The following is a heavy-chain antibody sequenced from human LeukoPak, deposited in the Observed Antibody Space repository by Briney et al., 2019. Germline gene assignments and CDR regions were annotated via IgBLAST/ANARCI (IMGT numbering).Heavy chain of an antibody. CDR1: GFTFSDYY. Sequence: PGGSLRLSCAASGFTFSDYYMSWIRQAPGKGLEWVSYISSSGSTIYYADSVKGRFTISRDNSKNTLYLQMNSLRAEDTAVYYCAKDMGSTGYYYEFDYWGQGTLVTVSS. J-gene: IGHJ4*02. CDR2: ISSSGSTI. CDR3: AKDMGSTGYYYEFDY. V-gene: IGHV3-11*04. D-gene: IGHD3-22*01.